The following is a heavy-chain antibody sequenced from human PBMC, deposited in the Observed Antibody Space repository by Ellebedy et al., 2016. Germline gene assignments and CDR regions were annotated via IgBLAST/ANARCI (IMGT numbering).Heavy chain of an antibody. Sequence: GESLRISCAASGFTFTDYFMAWIRQAPGKGLEWASYISSDGRSIFYADSVKGRFTISRDNAKNSLYLQMNSLRAEDTAVYYCARVTTGFDYWGQGRLVTVSS. CDR3: ARVTTGFDY. CDR1: GFTFTDYF. V-gene: IGHV3-11*01. CDR2: ISSDGRSI. D-gene: IGHD4-17*01. J-gene: IGHJ4*02.